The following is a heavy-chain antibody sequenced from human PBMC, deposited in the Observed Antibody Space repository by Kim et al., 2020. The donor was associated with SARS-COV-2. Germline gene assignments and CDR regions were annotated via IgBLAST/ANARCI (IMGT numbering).Heavy chain of an antibody. J-gene: IGHJ4*02. CDR1: GFTFSSYA. Sequence: GGSLRLSCAASGFTFSSYAMSWVRQAPGKGLEWVSTISGSGGSTYYADSVKGRFTISRDNSKNTLYLQMNSLRAEDTAVYYCAKGYCSTTSCYRAYFDYWGQGTLVTVSS. V-gene: IGHV3-23*01. CDR3: AKGYCSTTSCYRAYFDY. D-gene: IGHD2-2*01. CDR2: ISGSGGST.